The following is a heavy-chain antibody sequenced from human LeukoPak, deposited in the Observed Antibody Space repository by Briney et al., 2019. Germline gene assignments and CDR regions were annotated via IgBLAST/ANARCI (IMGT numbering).Heavy chain of an antibody. D-gene: IGHD3-3*01. V-gene: IGHV4-39*01. CDR2: IYYSGST. Sequence: PSETLSLTCTVSGGSISSSSYYWGWIRQPPGKGLEWIGSIYYSGSTYYNPSLKSRVTISVDTSKNQFSLKLSSVTAADTAVYYCARRKDDFWSGQPLDFDYWGQETLVTVPS. CDR3: ARRKDDFWSGQPLDFDY. CDR1: GGSISSSSYY. J-gene: IGHJ4*02.